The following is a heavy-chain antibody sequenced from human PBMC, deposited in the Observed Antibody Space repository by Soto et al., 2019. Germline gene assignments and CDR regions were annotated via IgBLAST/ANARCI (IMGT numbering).Heavy chain of an antibody. D-gene: IGHD3-16*01. CDR1: GFTFSSYG. CDR3: ARDLGGGATFGFDY. CDR2: IWYDGRNK. Sequence: QVQLVESGGGVVQPGRSLRLSCAASGFTFSSYGMHWVRQAPGKGLEWVAVIWYDGRNKYYADSVKGRFTISRDNSKNTLYLQMNSLRAEDTAVYYCARDLGGGATFGFDYWGQGTLVTVSS. V-gene: IGHV3-33*01. J-gene: IGHJ4*02.